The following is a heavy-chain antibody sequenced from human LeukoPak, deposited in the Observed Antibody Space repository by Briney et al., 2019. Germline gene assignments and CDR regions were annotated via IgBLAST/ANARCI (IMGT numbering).Heavy chain of an antibody. V-gene: IGHV3-33*06. CDR2: IWYDGSNK. D-gene: IGHD4-23*01. J-gene: IGHJ4*02. CDR1: GFTFSNFA. CDR3: AKGPFAVGTPYYFDY. Sequence: GGSLRLSCAASGFTFSNFAMHWVRQAPGKGLEWVAVIWYDGSNKYYADSVKGRFTISRDNSKNTLYLQMNSLTAEDTAVYYCAKGPFAVGTPYYFDYWGQGTLVTVSS.